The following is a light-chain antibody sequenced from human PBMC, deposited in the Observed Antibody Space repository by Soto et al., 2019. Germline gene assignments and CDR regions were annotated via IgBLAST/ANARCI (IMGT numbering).Light chain of an antibody. J-gene: IGKJ5*01. Sequence: EIVMTQSPATLSVSPGERATLSCRASQSVSSLLAWYQQKPGQAPRLLIYSTSTRATGIPARFSGSGSGTEFTLTISSLQSEDFAIYYCQQYHYWPYTFGQGTRLEIK. CDR1: QSVSSL. CDR2: STS. CDR3: QQYHYWPYT. V-gene: IGKV3-15*01.